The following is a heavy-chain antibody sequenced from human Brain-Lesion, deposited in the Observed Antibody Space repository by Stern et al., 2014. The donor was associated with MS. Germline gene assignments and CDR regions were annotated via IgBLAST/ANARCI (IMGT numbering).Heavy chain of an antibody. Sequence: QVQLQQSGPGLVKPSQTLSLSCTVSGGSISSGGYYWSWIRQPAGKGLEWIGRIFKSGSTSHNPSLKSRVNLSIDTHTNHFPPRGNSMTAADTAVYYCARGRVVPGFQYYATDVWGQGTTVIVSS. CDR3: ARGRVVPGFQYYATDV. CDR2: IFKSGST. D-gene: IGHD2-2*01. CDR1: GGSISSGGYY. V-gene: IGHV4-61*02. J-gene: IGHJ6*02.